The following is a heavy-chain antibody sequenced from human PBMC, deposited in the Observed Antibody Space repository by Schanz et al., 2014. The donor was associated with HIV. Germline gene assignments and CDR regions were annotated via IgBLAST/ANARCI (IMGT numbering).Heavy chain of an antibody. D-gene: IGHD6-13*01. J-gene: IGHJ5*02. CDR2: IYYSGST. V-gene: IGHV4-34*01. CDR1: GGSFSGYY. CDR3: ARHRLRGIAEGCWFDP. Sequence: QVQLQQWGAGLLKPSETLSLTCAVYGGSFSGYYWGWIRQPPGKGLEWIGSIYYSGSTYFNPSLKRGGTLSVDRAKKQFSLGLSSVPAADTAVYYCARHRLRGIAEGCWFDPWGQGTLVTVSS.